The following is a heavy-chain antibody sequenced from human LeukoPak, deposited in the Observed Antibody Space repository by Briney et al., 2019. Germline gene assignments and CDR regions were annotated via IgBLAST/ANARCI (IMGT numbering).Heavy chain of an antibody. CDR2: ISWNSDII. CDR1: GFTFNDFA. D-gene: IGHD3-10*01. Sequence: GGSLRLPCAASGFTFNDFAMHWVRQAPGKGLEWVSRISWNSDIIAYADSVKGRFTISRDNAKNSLYLQMKSLRPEDTALYYCAKSSGDSYFDYWGQGALVTVSS. V-gene: IGHV3-9*01. CDR3: AKSSGDSYFDY. J-gene: IGHJ4*02.